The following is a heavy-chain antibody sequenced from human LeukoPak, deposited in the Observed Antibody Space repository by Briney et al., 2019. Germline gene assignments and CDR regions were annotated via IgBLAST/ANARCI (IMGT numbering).Heavy chain of an antibody. D-gene: IGHD4-23*01. V-gene: IGHV3-23*01. J-gene: IGHJ3*02. CDR1: GFTFSSYA. CDR2: ISSSGGGT. CDR3: ANRLYGGNSGDAFDI. Sequence: GGSLRLSCAASGFTFSSYAMSWVRQAPGKGLEWVSVISSSGGGTFYADSVKGRFTISRDNSKNTLYLQMNSLRAEDTAVYYCANRLYGGNSGDAFDIWGQGTMVTVSS.